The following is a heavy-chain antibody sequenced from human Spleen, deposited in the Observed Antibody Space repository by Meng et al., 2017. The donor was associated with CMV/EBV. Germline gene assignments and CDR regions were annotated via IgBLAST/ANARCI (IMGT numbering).Heavy chain of an antibody. CDR3: AKAYQLLNRGVSAFDI. V-gene: IGHV3-30*04. Sequence: GGSLRLSCAASGFTFSSYAMHWVRQAPGKGLEWVAVISYDGSNKYYADSVKGRFTISRDNSKNTLYLQMNSLRAEDTAVYYCAKAYQLLNRGVSAFDIWGQGTMVTVSS. CDR2: ISYDGSNK. CDR1: GFTFSSYA. J-gene: IGHJ3*02. D-gene: IGHD2-2*01.